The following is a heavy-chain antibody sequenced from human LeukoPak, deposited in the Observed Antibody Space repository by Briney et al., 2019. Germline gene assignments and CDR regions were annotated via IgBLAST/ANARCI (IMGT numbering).Heavy chain of an antibody. CDR3: ARRGGGSGTYDYGVPYYFDY. CDR2: SDTDGSST. CDR1: GFTFSSYW. J-gene: IGHJ4*02. Sequence: PGGSLRLSCAASGFTFSSYWMHWVRQAPGKGLVWVSRSDTDGSSTSYADSVKGRFTISRDNAKNTLYLQMNSLRAEDTAVYYCARRGGGSGTYDYGVPYYFDYWGQGTVVTVSS. D-gene: IGHD3-10*01. V-gene: IGHV3-74*01.